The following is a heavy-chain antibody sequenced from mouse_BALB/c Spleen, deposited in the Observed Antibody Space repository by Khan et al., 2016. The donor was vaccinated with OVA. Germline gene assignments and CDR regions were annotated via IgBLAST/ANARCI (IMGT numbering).Heavy chain of an antibody. V-gene: IGHV1-26*01. Sequence: EVQLQQSGPDLVKPGASVKISCKASGYSFTAYYLSWVKQSHGESLEWIGRVNPNNGDTTYNQKFKGKAILTVDKSSNTAYMDLLSLTSEDSAVYYCARGYDFFAYWGQGTLVTVSA. CDR3: ARGYDFFAY. D-gene: IGHD2-14*01. CDR1: GYSFTAYY. J-gene: IGHJ3*01. CDR2: VNPNNGDT.